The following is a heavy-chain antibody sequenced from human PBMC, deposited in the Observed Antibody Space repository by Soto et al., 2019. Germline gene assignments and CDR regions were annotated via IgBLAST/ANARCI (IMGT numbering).Heavy chain of an antibody. CDR2: FDPEDGET. CDR1: GYTLTELS. V-gene: IGHV1-24*01. CDR3: ARALWGTRSI. J-gene: IGHJ3*01. D-gene: IGHD1-1*01. Sequence: ASVKVSCKVSGYTLTELSMHWVRQAPGKGLEWMGGFDPEDGETIYAQKFQGRVTITGDTSTGTAYMELSSLRSEDTAVYYCARALWGTRSIWGQGTMVTISS.